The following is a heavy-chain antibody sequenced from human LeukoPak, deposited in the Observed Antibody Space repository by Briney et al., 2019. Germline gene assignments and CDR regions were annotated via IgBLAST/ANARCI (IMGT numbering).Heavy chain of an antibody. V-gene: IGHV1-69*05. Sequence: SVKVSCKASGGTFSSYAISWVRQAPGQGLEWMGRIIPIFGTANYAQKFQGRVTMTRDTSTTTVYMELSSLRSQDTAVYYCARHKEVGDYYYFDYWGQGTLVTVSS. D-gene: IGHD2/OR15-2a*01. CDR1: GGTFSSYA. CDR2: IIPIFGTA. J-gene: IGHJ4*02. CDR3: ARHKEVGDYYYFDY.